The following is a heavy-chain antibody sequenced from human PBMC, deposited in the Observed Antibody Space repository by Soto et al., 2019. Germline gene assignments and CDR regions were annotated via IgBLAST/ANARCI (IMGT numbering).Heavy chain of an antibody. Sequence: QLQLQESGSGLVKPSQTLSLTCAVSGGSISSGGYSWSWIRQPPGMGLEWIGYIYDSGFTYYNPSLKSRVTISVDRSKNQFSLKLSSVTAADTAVYYCARAHYGDFGYGMDVWGQGTTVTVSS. D-gene: IGHD4-17*01. V-gene: IGHV4-30-2*01. CDR2: IYDSGFT. CDR1: GGSISSGGYS. J-gene: IGHJ6*02. CDR3: ARAHYGDFGYGMDV.